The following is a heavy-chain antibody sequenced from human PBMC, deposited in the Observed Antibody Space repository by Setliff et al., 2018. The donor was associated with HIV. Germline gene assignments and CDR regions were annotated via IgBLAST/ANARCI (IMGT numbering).Heavy chain of an antibody. CDR1: GDFINNHY. CDR3: ARGNDNGQRGGNYYFMDV. D-gene: IGHD4-17*01. V-gene: IGHV4-59*11. Sequence: SETLSLTCSLSGDFINNHYWSWIRQPPGKGLEWIGHIYYSGDTNYSPSLKSRVTISMDTSKNQFSLKLTSVTAADTPVYYCARGNDNGQRGGNYYFMDVWDKGTTVTVSS. J-gene: IGHJ6*03. CDR2: IYYSGDT.